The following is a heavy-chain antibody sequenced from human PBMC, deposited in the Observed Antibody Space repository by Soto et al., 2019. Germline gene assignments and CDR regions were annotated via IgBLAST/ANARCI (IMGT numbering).Heavy chain of an antibody. D-gene: IGHD4-17*01. Sequence: SSVKGSCKASGGTFSSYTISWVRQAPGQGLEWMGRIIPILGIANYAQKFQGRVTITADKSTSTAYMELSSLRSEDTAVYYCAGGSNGERAFDIWGQGTMVTASS. J-gene: IGHJ3*02. CDR1: GGTFSSYT. CDR3: AGGSNGERAFDI. CDR2: IIPILGIA. V-gene: IGHV1-69*02.